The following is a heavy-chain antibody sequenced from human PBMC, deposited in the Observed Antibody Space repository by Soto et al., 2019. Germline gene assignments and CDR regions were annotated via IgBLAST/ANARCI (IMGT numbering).Heavy chain of an antibody. Sequence: SETLSLTCTVSGGSISSYYWSWIRQPPGKGLEWIGYIYYSGSTNYNPSHKSRVTISVDTSKNQFSLKLSSVTAADTAVYYCAREYRPSNWFDPWGQGTLVTVSS. V-gene: IGHV4-59*01. CDR3: AREYRPSNWFDP. CDR1: GGSISSYY. D-gene: IGHD1-26*01. J-gene: IGHJ5*02. CDR2: IYYSGST.